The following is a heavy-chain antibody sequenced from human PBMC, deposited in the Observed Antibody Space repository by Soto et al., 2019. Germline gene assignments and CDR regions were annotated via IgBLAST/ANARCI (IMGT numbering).Heavy chain of an antibody. V-gene: IGHV4-39*01. CDR2: IYYSGST. CDR1: GGSISSSSYY. J-gene: IGHJ4*02. CDR3: ARHDWAKPFDY. Sequence: QLQLQESGPGLVKPSETLSLTCTVSGGSISSSSYYWGWIRQPPGKGLEWIGSIYYSGSTYYNPSLTSRVTISIDTAKNQFSLKLSSVTAADTAVNYRARHDWAKPFDYWGQGTLVTVSS. D-gene: IGHD3-9*01.